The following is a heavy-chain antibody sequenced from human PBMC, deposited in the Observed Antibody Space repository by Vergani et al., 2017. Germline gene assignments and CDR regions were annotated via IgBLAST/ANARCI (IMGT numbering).Heavy chain of an antibody. D-gene: IGHD6-13*01. V-gene: IGHV1-69*04. Sequence: QVQLVQSGAEVKKPGSSVKVSCKASGGTFSSYAISWVRQAPGQGLEWMGRIIPIRGIANYAQKFQGRVTITADKSTSTAYMELSSLRSEATAVYYCARRAYQSSSWVTFDYWGQGTLVTVSS. CDR3: ARRAYQSSSWVTFDY. CDR2: IIPIRGIA. CDR1: GGTFSSYA. J-gene: IGHJ4*02.